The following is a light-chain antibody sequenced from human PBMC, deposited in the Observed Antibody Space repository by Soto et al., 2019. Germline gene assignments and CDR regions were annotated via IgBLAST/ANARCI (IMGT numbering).Light chain of an antibody. V-gene: IGLV1-44*01. CDR3: AAWDDSLNGFYV. CDR2: NND. J-gene: IGLJ1*01. Sequence: QSVLTQPPSASGTPGQMVTISCSGGSSNIGTNSVNWYQQLPGRAPKLLIYNNDLRPSGVPDRFSGSKSGTSASLAISGLQSEDEADYYCAAWDDSLNGFYVFGIGTKVTVL. CDR1: SSNIGTNS.